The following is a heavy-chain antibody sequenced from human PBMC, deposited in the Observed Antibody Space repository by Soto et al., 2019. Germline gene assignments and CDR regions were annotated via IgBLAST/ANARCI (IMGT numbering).Heavy chain of an antibody. V-gene: IGHV4-34*01. CDR3: ARGRYRDYYDSSVYRFDY. Sequence: SETLSLTCAVYGGSFSGYYWSWIRQPPGKGLEWIGESNNSGSTKYNPSLKSRVTISVDTSKNQFSLKLRSVTAADTAVYYCARGRYRDYYDSSVYRFDYWGQGTLVTVSS. CDR1: GGSFSGYY. J-gene: IGHJ4*02. CDR2: SNNSGST. D-gene: IGHD3-22*01.